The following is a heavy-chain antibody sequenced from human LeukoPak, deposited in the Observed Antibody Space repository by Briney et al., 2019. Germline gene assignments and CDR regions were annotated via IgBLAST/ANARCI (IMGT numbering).Heavy chain of an antibody. CDR1: GFTFSDYY. V-gene: IGHV3-11*01. CDR3: ARDALRAGFDY. J-gene: IGHJ4*02. CDR2: ISSSGSTI. D-gene: IGHD5-12*01. Sequence: GGSLRLSCAASGFTFSDYYMSWIREAPGKGLEWVSYISSSGSTIYYAESVKGRFTISRDNAKNSLYLQMNSLRAEDTAVYYCARDALRAGFDYWGQGTLVTVSS.